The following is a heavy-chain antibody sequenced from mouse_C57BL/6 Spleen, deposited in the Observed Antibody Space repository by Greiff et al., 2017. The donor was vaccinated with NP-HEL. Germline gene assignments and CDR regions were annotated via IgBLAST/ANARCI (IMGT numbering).Heavy chain of an antibody. CDR1: GYAFSSSW. Sequence: VQLQESGPELVKPGDSVKISCKASGYAFSSSWMNWVKQRPGKGLEWIGRIYPGDGDPNYNGKFKGKVTLTADKSSSTVYMQLSSLTSEDAAVYFCAREDNWAFAYWGQGTLVTVSA. V-gene: IGHV1-82*01. CDR3: AREDNWAFAY. CDR2: IYPGDGDP. J-gene: IGHJ3*01. D-gene: IGHD4-1*01.